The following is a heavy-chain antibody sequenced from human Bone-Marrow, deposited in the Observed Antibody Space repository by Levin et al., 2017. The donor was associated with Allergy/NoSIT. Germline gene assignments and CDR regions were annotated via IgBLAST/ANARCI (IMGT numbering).Heavy chain of an antibody. J-gene: IGHJ5*01. D-gene: IGHD3-22*01. CDR3: ARGDYLDSISYYDDS. Sequence: PSETLSLTCSVSGGSINGYYWSWIRQPPGKGLEWIGNIYYMGRPNYNPSLKSRVTISVDTSKNQFSLRLSSVTADDTAMYFYARGDYLDSISYYDDSWGQGTLVTVSS. CDR1: GGSINGYY. CDR2: IYYMGRP. V-gene: IGHV4-59*01.